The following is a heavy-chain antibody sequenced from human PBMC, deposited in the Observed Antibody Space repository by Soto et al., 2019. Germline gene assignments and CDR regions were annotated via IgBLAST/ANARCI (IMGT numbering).Heavy chain of an antibody. D-gene: IGHD2-15*01. Sequence: ASVKVSFKASGYTFTGYYMHWVRQAPGQGLEWMGWINPNSGGTNYAQKFQGRVTMTRDTSISTAYMELSRLRSDDTAVYYCAVLGYCSGGSCYLARYYYYGMDVWGQGTTVTVSS. CDR3: AVLGYCSGGSCYLARYYYYGMDV. CDR1: GYTFTGYY. J-gene: IGHJ6*02. CDR2: INPNSGGT. V-gene: IGHV1-2*02.